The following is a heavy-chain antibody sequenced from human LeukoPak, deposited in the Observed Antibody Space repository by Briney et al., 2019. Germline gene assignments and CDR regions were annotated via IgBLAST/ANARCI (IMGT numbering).Heavy chain of an antibody. CDR2: INHSGST. CDR1: GGSFSGYY. Sequence: PSETLSLTCAVYGGSFSGYYWSWIRQPPGKGLEWIGEINHSGSTNHNPSLKSRVTISVDTSKNQFSLKLSSVTAADTAVYYCARGRGFDYWGQGTLVTVSS. J-gene: IGHJ4*02. CDR3: ARGRGFDY. V-gene: IGHV4-34*01.